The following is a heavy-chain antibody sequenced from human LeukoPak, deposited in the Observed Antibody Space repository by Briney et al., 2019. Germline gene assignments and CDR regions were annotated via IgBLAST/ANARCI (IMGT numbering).Heavy chain of an antibody. CDR3: AKGRWGLTINNFDI. D-gene: IGHD3-9*01. CDR2: IKQDGTDE. J-gene: IGHJ3*02. Sequence: PGGSLRLSCAASGFIFSNYWMSWVRQAPGKGLEWVANIKQDGTDEYYVDSVRGRFTISRDNAKNSLYLQMNSLRAEDTAVYSCAKGRWGLTINNFDIWGQGTMVTVSS. CDR1: GFIFSNYW. V-gene: IGHV3-7*01.